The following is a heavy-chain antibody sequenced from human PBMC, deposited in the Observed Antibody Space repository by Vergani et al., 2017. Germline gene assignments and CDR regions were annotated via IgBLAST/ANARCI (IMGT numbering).Heavy chain of an antibody. CDR3: ARGGSYYGSGTDDY. CDR1: GGTFSSYA. D-gene: IGHD3-10*01. Sequence: QVQLVQSGAEVKKPGSSVKVSCKASGGTFSSYAISWVRQAPGQGLEWMGMIIPIFGTANYAQKFQGRVAITADESTSTAYMELSSLRSEDTAVYYCARGGSYYGSGTDDYWGQGTLVTVSS. V-gene: IGHV1-69*13. J-gene: IGHJ4*02. CDR2: IIPIFGTA.